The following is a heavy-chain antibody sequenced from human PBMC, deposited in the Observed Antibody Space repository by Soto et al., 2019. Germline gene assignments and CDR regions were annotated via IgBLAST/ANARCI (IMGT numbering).Heavy chain of an antibody. V-gene: IGHV1-18*01. J-gene: IGHJ4*02. CDR3: ARASRGNSRAPSPDY. CDR2: ISAYNGNT. CDR1: GYTFTSYG. Sequence: QVQLVQSGAEVKKPGASVKVSCKASGYTFTSYGITWVRQAPGQGLEWMGWISAYNGNTNYAQKLQGRVTMTTDTSTSTAYMELRSLRSDDTAMYYCARASRGNSRAPSPDYWGQGTLVTVSS. D-gene: IGHD2-21*02.